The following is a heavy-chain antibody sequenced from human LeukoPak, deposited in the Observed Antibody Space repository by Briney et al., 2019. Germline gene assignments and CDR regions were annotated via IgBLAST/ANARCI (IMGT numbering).Heavy chain of an antibody. CDR1: GGTFIIYA. D-gene: IGHD2-2*01. V-gene: IGHV1-69*04. CDR2: IIPILGIP. J-gene: IGHJ6*02. Sequence: SVTVSFTSSGGTFIIYAISWVRHAPGQGLEWMGRIIPILGIPNYAQKFQGRVTITADKSTSTAYMELSSLRSEDTALYYCATTRSTGNYDYYGMDVWGQGTTVTVPS. CDR3: ATTRSTGNYDYYGMDV.